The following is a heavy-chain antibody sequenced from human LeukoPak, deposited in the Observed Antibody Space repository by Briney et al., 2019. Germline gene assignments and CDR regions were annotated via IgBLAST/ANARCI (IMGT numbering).Heavy chain of an antibody. J-gene: IGHJ6*02. CDR1: GFTFSSYA. D-gene: IGHD6-13*01. V-gene: IGHV3-23*01. CDR2: ISGNGGST. CDR3: AKDLLYSSSSYSNGVDV. Sequence: GGSLRLSCAASGFTFSSYAMSWVRQAPGKGLEWVSAISGNGGSTYYADSVKGRFTIYRDNSKNTLYLQMNGLRAEDTAVYYCAKDLLYSSSSYSNGVDVWGQGTTVTVSS.